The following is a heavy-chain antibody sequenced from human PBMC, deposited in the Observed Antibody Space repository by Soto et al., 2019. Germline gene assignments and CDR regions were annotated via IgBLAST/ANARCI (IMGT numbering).Heavy chain of an antibody. CDR2: IKQDGSEK. CDR3: ARDLPFDY. V-gene: IGHV3-7*01. CDR1: GLTFCSSW. Sequence: PGGSTRLSCAASGLTFCSSWMGWVRQAAGKGLEWVANIKQDGSEKYYVDSVKGRFTISRDNAKNSLYLQMNSLRAEDTAVYYWARDLPFDYWGQGTLVTVS. J-gene: IGHJ4*02.